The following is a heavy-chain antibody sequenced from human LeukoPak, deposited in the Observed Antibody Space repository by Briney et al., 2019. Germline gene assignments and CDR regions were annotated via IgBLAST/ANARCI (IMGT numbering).Heavy chain of an antibody. J-gene: IGHJ1*01. CDR1: GFAFGSYA. V-gene: IGHV3-30-3*01. Sequence: GGSLRLSCAASGFAFGSYAMHWVRQAPGKGLEWVALISYDGTNEYYADSVKGRFTISRDNSKNALYLQMNSLRAEDTALYYCAREGDNNKWYRFQHWGQGALVTVSS. CDR2: ISYDGTNE. D-gene: IGHD2-2*01. CDR3: AREGDNNKWYRFQH.